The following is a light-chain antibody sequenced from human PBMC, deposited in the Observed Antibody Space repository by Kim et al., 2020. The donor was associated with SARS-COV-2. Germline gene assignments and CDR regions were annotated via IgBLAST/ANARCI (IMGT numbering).Light chain of an antibody. CDR3: SSYTSSSTSVV. Sequence: SITISCTGTTSDVGGYNYVTWYQQHPGKAPKLMIYDVSQRPSGVSNRFSGSKSGNTASLTISGLQAEDEADYYCSSYTSSSTSVVFGGGTQLTVL. CDR1: TSDVGGYNY. V-gene: IGLV2-14*04. CDR2: DVS. J-gene: IGLJ2*01.